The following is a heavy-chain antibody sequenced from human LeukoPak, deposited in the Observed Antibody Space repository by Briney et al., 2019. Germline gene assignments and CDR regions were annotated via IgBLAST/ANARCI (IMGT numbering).Heavy chain of an antibody. CDR2: ISYDGSNK. V-gene: IGHV3-30*18. CDR1: GFTFSSYG. Sequence: GRSLRLSCAASGFTFSSYGMHWVRQAPGKGLEWVAVISYDGSNKYYADSVKGRFTISRDNSKNTLYLQMNSLRAEDTAVYYCAKADYGDYAFGAFDIWGQGTMVTVSS. J-gene: IGHJ3*02. D-gene: IGHD4-17*01. CDR3: AKADYGDYAFGAFDI.